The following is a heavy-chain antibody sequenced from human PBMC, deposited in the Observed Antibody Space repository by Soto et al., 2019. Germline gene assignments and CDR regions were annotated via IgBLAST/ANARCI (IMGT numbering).Heavy chain of an antibody. CDR2: VRGNGDPP. Sequence: GGSLRLSCAASGFTFSSFSLHWVRQAPRKGLEYISGVRGNGDPPFYADSMKGRFTISRDNSQKTFYLQMTALNVDDTAVYYCVKSRGGNNLDFFDWGQGTLVTVSS. CDR3: VKSRGGNNLDFFD. J-gene: IGHJ4*02. D-gene: IGHD5-12*01. CDR1: GFTFSSFS. V-gene: IGHV3-64D*06.